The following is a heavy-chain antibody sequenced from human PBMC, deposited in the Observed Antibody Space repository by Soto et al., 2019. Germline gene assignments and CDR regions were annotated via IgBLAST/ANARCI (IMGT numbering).Heavy chain of an antibody. V-gene: IGHV1-69*13. Sequence: SVKVSCKPSGGTFSSYAISWVRQDPGPGLEWIGGINLIFRTANYAQKFQGIVTITADESTSTAYRELSRLTSEDTAVYCCVGLNHYYDGSGDPWGQGTLVTVSS. D-gene: IGHD3-22*01. J-gene: IGHJ5*02. CDR1: GGTFSSYA. CDR2: INLIFRTA. CDR3: VGLNHYYDGSGDP.